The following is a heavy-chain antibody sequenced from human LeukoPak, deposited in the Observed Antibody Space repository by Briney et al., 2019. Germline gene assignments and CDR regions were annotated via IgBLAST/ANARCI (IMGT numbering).Heavy chain of an antibody. CDR2: IYPGDSGP. J-gene: IGHJ3*01. V-gene: IGHV5-51*01. D-gene: IGHD1-26*01. Sequence: GESLKFSCTVSGYISTSYCICWVRQMPGKGLEWMGIIYPGDSGPTYSTSFQGQATISVDKSINTANLQWSSLQASDTAMYYCGMSGDRVPLQDDVFDVWGQGTMGIVS. CDR3: GMSGDRVPLQDDVFDV. CDR1: GYISTSYC.